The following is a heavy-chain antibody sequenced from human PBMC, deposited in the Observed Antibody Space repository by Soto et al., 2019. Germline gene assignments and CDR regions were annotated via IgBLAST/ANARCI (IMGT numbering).Heavy chain of an antibody. CDR1: GFTFSSYG. CDR2: IWYDGSNK. Sequence: GGSLRLSCAASGFTFSSYGMHWVRQAPGKGLEWVAVIWYDGSNKYYADSVKGRFTISRDNSKNTLYLQMNSLRAEDTAVYYCAKDNRDYASDYWGQGTLVTVSS. J-gene: IGHJ4*02. D-gene: IGHD4-17*01. CDR3: AKDNRDYASDY. V-gene: IGHV3-30*02.